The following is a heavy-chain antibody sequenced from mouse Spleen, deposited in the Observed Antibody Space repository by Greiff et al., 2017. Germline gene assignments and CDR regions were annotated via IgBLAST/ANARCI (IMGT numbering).Heavy chain of an antibody. D-gene: IGHD1-1*01. CDR2: ISSGGGNT. CDR1: GFTFSSYA. J-gene: IGHJ2*01. V-gene: IGHV5-9*01. Sequence: EVMLVESGGGLVKLGGSLKLSCAASGFTFSSYAMSWVRQTPEKRLEWVATISSGGGNTYYPDSVKGRFTISRDNAKNTLYLQMSSLKSEDTAMYYCARQFGYGSSPFDYWGQGTTLTVSS. CDR3: ARQFGYGSSPFDY.